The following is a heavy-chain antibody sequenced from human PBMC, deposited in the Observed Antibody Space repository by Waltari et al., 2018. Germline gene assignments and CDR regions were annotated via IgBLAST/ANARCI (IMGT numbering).Heavy chain of an antibody. D-gene: IGHD6-13*01. CDR3: ATSLLSIAAAPPYYYYGMDV. Sequence: EVQLVQSGAEVKKPGATVKISCKVSGYTFTDYYMHWVQQAPGKGLEWMGLVDPEDGETIYAEKFQGRVTITADTSTDTAYMELSSLRSEDTAVYYCATSLLSIAAAPPYYYYGMDVWGQGTTVTVSS. CDR1: GYTFTDYY. V-gene: IGHV1-69-2*01. CDR2: VDPEDGET. J-gene: IGHJ6*02.